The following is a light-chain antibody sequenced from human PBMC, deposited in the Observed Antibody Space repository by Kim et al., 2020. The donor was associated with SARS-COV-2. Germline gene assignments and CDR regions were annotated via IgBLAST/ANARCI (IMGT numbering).Light chain of an antibody. J-gene: IGKJ2*03. Sequence: PGERATLPCRSTQSVSASHLAGFQQNPGQAPRLLLYGPSDRATGSPDRFSGSGSVTDFTLTITRLEAEDSAMYYCQQYGGSPPAYSFGQGTKLEI. CDR2: GPS. CDR3: QQYGGSPPAYS. CDR1: QSVSASH. V-gene: IGKV3-20*01.